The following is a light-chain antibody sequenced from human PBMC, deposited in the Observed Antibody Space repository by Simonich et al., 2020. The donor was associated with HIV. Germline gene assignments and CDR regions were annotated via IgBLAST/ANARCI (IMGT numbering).Light chain of an antibody. CDR2: NVN. CDR3: SSYTSSTTWV. V-gene: IGLV2-14*01. J-gene: IGLJ3*02. Sequence: QSALTQPASVSGSPGQSITISCTGTSSDVGGYNFVSWYQQHPGKAPTLMIYNVNKRPSGISNRFSGYKSGNTASLTISGLQAEDEADYYCSSYTSSTTWVFGGGTKLTVL. CDR1: SSDVGGYNF.